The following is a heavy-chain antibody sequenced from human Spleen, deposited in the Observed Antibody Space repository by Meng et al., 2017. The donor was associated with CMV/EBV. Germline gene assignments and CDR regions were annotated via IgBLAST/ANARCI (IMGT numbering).Heavy chain of an antibody. V-gene: IGHV2-5*02. CDR1: GFSLSTRGVG. J-gene: IGHJ5*02. Sequence: TLKESCSTLVKTTQNLTLTCTFAGFSLSTRGVGVGWIRQPPGKALEWLALIYWDGDKRYSPSLKSRLTITKDTSKNQVVLTMTNMDPVDTATYYCAHTRLYDWFDPWGQGTLVTVSS. CDR2: IYWDGDK. CDR3: AHTRLYDWFDP. D-gene: IGHD2/OR15-2a*01.